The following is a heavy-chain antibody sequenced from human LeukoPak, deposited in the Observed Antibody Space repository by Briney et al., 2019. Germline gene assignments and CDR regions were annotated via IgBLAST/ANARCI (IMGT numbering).Heavy chain of an antibody. D-gene: IGHD1-14*01. J-gene: IGHJ3*01. CDR2: INKDGSEE. V-gene: IGHV3-7*01. CDR1: GFNLNSYL. CDR3: ARSNPNRNALDL. Sequence: GSLRLSCAASGFNLNSYLMSWVRQAPGRGLEWVANINKDGSEENYLDSVKGRFTVSRGNAKNSLYLQMNSLRGEDTAVYYCARSNPNRNALDLWGQGTMVTISS.